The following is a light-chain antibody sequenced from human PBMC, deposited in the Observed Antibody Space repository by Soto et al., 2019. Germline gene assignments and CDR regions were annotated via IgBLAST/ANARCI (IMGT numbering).Light chain of an antibody. CDR1: SSDVGGYNY. Sequence: QSALTQPPSAYGSFGQSVTISCTGTSSDVGGYNYVSWYQQHPGKAPKLMIYEVSERPSGVPDRFSGSKSGNTASLTVSGLQADDEADYYCSSYSGTNYHYVFGTGTKVTVL. J-gene: IGLJ1*01. CDR3: SSYSGTNYHYV. CDR2: EVS. V-gene: IGLV2-8*01.